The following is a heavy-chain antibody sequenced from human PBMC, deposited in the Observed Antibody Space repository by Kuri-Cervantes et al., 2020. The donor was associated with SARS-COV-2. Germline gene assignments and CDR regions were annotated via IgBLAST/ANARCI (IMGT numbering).Heavy chain of an antibody. D-gene: IGHD3-3*01. CDR3: ARLGGGPMDV. V-gene: IGHV4-38-2*01. J-gene: IGHJ6*02. CDR1: GYSISSVYY. Sequence: SQTLSLTCAVSGYSISSVYYWGWIRQPPGKGLEWIGSIYHSGSTYYNPSLKSRVTISVDTSKNQFSLKLSSVTAADTAVYYCARLGGGPMDVWGQGTTVTVSS. CDR2: IYHSGST.